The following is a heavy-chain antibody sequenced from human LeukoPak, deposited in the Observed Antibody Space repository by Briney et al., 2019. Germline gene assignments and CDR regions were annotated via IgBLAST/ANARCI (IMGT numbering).Heavy chain of an antibody. Sequence: SETLSLTCTVSGDSINSGRSYWSWIRQSSGKGLEWIGRIYTSGSANYNPSLKSRVTISVDTSKNQFSLKLSSVTAADTAVYYCARGGWLQSYAFDIWGQGTMVTVSS. D-gene: IGHD5-24*01. V-gene: IGHV4-61*02. CDR2: IYTSGSA. CDR3: ARGGWLQSYAFDI. J-gene: IGHJ3*02. CDR1: GDSINSGRSY.